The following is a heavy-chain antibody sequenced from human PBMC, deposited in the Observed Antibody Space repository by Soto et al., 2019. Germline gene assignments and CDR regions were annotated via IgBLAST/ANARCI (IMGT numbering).Heavy chain of an antibody. CDR3: ARHRRSGYEGSVAY. CDR1: GGSISSSSYY. CDR2: IYYSGST. D-gene: IGHD5-12*01. V-gene: IGHV4-39*01. Sequence: SETLSLTCAVSGGSISSSSYYCGWIRQPPGKGLEWIGSIYYSGSTYYNPSLKSRVTISVDTSENQFSLKLSSVTAADTAVYYCARHRRSGYEGSVAYWGQGTLVTVSS. J-gene: IGHJ4*02.